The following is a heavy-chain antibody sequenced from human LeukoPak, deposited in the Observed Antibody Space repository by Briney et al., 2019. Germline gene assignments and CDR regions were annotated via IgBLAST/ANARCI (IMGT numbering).Heavy chain of an antibody. Sequence: PSPTLVNATQTLTLTCTFSGSSLSTSGMGVSWIRHPPVKSLEWLATTDWDDNNYYSISMNTKLTISKDTSKNQVVLTIPTMDPVDTATYYGERIGMTNGDPNHFDYWGQGTLVTVSS. CDR3: ERIGMTNGDPNHFDY. CDR2: TDWDDNN. CDR1: GSSLSTSGMG. D-gene: IGHD4-17*01. J-gene: IGHJ4*02. V-gene: IGHV2-70*01.